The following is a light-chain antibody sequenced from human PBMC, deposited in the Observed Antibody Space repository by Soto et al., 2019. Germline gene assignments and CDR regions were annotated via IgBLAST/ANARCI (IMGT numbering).Light chain of an antibody. CDR2: GAS. Sequence: EIVLTQSPGTLSLSPGERAALSCRASQSISSSFLAWYQHKPGQAPGLLIHGASSRATGIPDRFSGSGSGTDFTLTISRLDPEDFAVYYCQLYGSSLVTFGQGTKVEIK. CDR1: QSISSSF. CDR3: QLYGSSLVT. J-gene: IGKJ2*01. V-gene: IGKV3-20*01.